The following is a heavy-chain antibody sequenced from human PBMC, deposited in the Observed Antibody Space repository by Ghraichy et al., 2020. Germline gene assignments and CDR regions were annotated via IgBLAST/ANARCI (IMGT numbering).Heavy chain of an antibody. CDR2: IYSGGST. CDR3: ARMVAGYYYGMDV. D-gene: IGHD6-19*01. J-gene: IGHJ6*02. V-gene: IGHV3-53*01. Sequence: GGSLRLSCAASGFTVSSNYMSWVRQAPGKGLEWVSVIYSGGSTYYADSVKGRFTISRDNSKNTLYLQMNSLRAEDTAVYYCARMVAGYYYGMDVWGQGTTVTVSS. CDR1: GFTVSSNY.